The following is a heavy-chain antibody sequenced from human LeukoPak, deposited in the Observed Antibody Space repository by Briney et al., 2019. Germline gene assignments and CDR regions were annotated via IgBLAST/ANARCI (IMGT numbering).Heavy chain of an antibody. J-gene: IGHJ4*02. CDR1: GFSFSNHG. CDR3: AKGRGYCSGSSCPTGGD. V-gene: IGHV3-30*18. Sequence: GGSLRLSCAASGFSFSNHGMHWVRQAPGKGLEWVAVISYDGSNKYHAGSVEGRFTISRDNSRDTLYLQLDSLRSEDTAVYYCAKGRGYCSGSSCPTGGDWGQGTLVTVSS. CDR2: ISYDGSNK. D-gene: IGHD2-15*01.